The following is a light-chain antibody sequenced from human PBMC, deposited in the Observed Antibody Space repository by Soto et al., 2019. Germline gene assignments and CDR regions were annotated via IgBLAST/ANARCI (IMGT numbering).Light chain of an antibody. CDR3: QQYNSFHT. V-gene: IGKV1-5*03. CDR1: QSVSRW. CDR2: KVS. J-gene: IGKJ2*01. Sequence: DIQMTQSPSTLSASVGDRVTSTCRASQSVSRWLAWYQQKPGKAPNLLIYKVSTLESGVPSRFRGSGSRTEFTLTISTLQPDDFATYYCQQYNSFHTFGQGTRLEIK.